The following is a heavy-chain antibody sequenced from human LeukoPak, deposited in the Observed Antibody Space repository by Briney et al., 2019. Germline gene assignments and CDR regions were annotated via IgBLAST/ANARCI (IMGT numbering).Heavy chain of an antibody. CDR1: GSTFSSYG. V-gene: IGHV3-30*18. Sequence: GGSLRLSCAASGSTFSSYGMHWVRQAPGKGLEWVAVLSSDESNEYYADSVKGRFTISRDNSKSTLYLQMNSLRPEDTAVYYCAKDKYTTNWDGLFDYWGPGTPVTVSS. CDR2: LSSDESNE. J-gene: IGHJ4*02. CDR3: AKDKYTTNWDGLFDY. D-gene: IGHD1-1*01.